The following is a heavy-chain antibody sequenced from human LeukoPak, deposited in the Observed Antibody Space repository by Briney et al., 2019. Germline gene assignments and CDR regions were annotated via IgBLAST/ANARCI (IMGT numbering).Heavy chain of an antibody. J-gene: IGHJ4*02. CDR3: AKDGSIGAAKYYFDS. CDR2: IANDGRDK. Sequence: GGSLRLSCAASGFTFSIYGMRWVRQAPGKGLEWVAVIANDGRDKKYVDSVKGRFTISRDNSKNTLYLQMNSLRAEDTAVYYCAKDGSIGAAKYYFDSWGQGTLVTVSS. CDR1: GFTFSIYG. D-gene: IGHD6-13*01. V-gene: IGHV3-30*18.